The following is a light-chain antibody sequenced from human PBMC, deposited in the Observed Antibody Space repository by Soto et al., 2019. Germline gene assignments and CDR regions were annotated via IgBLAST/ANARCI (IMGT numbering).Light chain of an antibody. CDR3: QHYDTYSP. V-gene: IGKV1-5*03. Sequence: DIQMTQSPSTLSASVGDSVTITCRASQAISSRLAWYQQKPGKAPKLLIYKTSILEGGVPSRFSGSGSGTEFTLTISSLQPDDLAIYYCQHYDTYSPVGGGTKVEIK. J-gene: IGKJ4*01. CDR2: KTS. CDR1: QAISSR.